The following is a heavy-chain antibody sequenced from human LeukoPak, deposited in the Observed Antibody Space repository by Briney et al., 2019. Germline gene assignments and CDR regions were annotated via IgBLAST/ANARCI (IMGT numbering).Heavy chain of an antibody. Sequence: RSGGSLRLSCAASGFTFRSYWMSWVRQAPGKGLEWVTNIKQDGSETYYVDSVKGRFTISRDNAKSALYLQMNSLRAEDTAVYYCARDSLASDFWTGYSRWGPGTLVIVSS. CDR1: GFTFRSYW. CDR3: ARDSLASDFWTGYSR. V-gene: IGHV3-7*01. J-gene: IGHJ4*02. CDR2: IKQDGSET. D-gene: IGHD3/OR15-3a*01.